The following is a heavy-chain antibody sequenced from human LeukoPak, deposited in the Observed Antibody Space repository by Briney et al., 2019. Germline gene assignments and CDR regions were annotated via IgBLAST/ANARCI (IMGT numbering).Heavy chain of an antibody. CDR2: INHSGST. Sequence: PSETLSLTCAVYGGSFSGYYWSWIRQPPGKGLEWIGEINHSGSTNYNPSLKSRVTISVDTSKNQFSLKLSSVTAADTAVYYCARGRGRENYFDYWGQGTLVTVSS. CDR3: ARGRGRENYFDY. D-gene: IGHD5-24*01. CDR1: GGSFSGYY. V-gene: IGHV4-34*01. J-gene: IGHJ4*02.